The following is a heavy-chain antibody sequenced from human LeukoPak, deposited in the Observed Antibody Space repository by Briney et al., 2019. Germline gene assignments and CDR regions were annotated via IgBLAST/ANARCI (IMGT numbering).Heavy chain of an antibody. J-gene: IGHJ6*02. Sequence: SETLSLTCTVSGGSISGYYWSWIRQPPGKGLEWLGYIYYSGGTMYNPSLNSRGTISVDMSKNQFSLKLSSVTAADTAVYYCARGGRYIRRRLDVWGQGTTVTVSS. CDR1: GGSISGYY. CDR2: IYYSGGT. D-gene: IGHD3-16*01. V-gene: IGHV4-59*01. CDR3: ARGGRYIRRRLDV.